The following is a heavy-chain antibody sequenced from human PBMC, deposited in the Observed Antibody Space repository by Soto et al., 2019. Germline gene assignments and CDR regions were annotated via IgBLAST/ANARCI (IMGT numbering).Heavy chain of an antibody. V-gene: IGHV1-18*01. D-gene: IGHD5-12*01. CDR2: ISAYNGNT. CDR3: ARDSTVATTEVIIDY. Sequence: AASVKVSCKASGYTFTSYGISWVRQAPGQGLEWMGWISAYNGNTNYAQKLQGRVTMTTDTSTSTAYMELRSLRSDDTAVYYCARDSTVATTEVIIDYWGQGTLVTVSS. CDR1: GYTFTSYG. J-gene: IGHJ4*02.